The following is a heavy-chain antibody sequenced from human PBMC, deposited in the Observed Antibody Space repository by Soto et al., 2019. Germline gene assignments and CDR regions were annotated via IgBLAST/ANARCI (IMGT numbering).Heavy chain of an antibody. V-gene: IGHV4-39*01. CDR2: IYYSGST. J-gene: IGHJ4*02. CDR1: GGSISTSSYY. CDR3: ARDYGSSGDY. D-gene: IGHD3-22*01. Sequence: SETLSLTCTVSGGSISTSSYYWGWIRQPPGKGLEWIGSIYYSGSTYYNPSLKSRVTISVDTSKNQFPLKLSSVTAADTAVYYCARDYGSSGDYWGQRTLVTVSS.